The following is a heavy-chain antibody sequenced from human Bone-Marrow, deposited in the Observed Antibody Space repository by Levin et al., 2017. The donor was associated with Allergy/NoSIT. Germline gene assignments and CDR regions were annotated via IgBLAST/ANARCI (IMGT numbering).Heavy chain of an antibody. Sequence: GGSLRLSCAASGFTFSSYEMNWVRQAPGKGLEWVSYISSSGSTIYYADSVKGRFTISRDNAKNSLYLQMNSLRAEDTAVYYCARESRSNYGEPFDYWGQGTLVTVSS. D-gene: IGHD4-17*01. V-gene: IGHV3-48*03. CDR1: GFTFSSYE. CDR2: ISSSGSTI. CDR3: ARESRSNYGEPFDY. J-gene: IGHJ4*02.